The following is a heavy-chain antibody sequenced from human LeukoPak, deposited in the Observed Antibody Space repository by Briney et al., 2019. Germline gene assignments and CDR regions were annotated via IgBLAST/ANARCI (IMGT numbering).Heavy chain of an antibody. Sequence: PSETLSLTCTVSGDSISNYYSSWIRQPPGKGLEWIGYISYTGSTNYNPSLKSRVTLSIDTSKSQFSLNLNSVTAADTATYYCGRSKGSGNYFDSWGQGTLVTVSS. CDR1: GDSISNYY. CDR3: GRSKGSGNYFDS. V-gene: IGHV4-59*01. CDR2: ISYTGST. D-gene: IGHD3-10*01. J-gene: IGHJ4*02.